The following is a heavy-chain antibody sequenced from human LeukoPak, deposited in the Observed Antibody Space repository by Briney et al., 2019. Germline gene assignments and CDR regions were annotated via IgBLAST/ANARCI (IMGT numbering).Heavy chain of an antibody. V-gene: IGHV3-23*01. D-gene: IGHD3-9*01. CDR2: ISGSGGST. CDR1: GFTFSSYA. CDR3: AKGRYFDWLDYYGMDV. Sequence: GGSLRLSCAASGFTFSSYAMSWVRQAPGKGLEWVSAISGSGGSTYYADSAKGRFTISRDNSKNTLYRQMNSLRAEDTAVYYCAKGRYFDWLDYYGMDVWGQGTTVTVSS. J-gene: IGHJ6*02.